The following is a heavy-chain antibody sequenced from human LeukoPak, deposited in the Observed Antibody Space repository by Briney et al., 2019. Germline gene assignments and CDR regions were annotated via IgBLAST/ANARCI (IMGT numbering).Heavy chain of an antibody. V-gene: IGHV3-48*04. CDR1: GFSFRDYN. Sequence: GGSLRLSCAASGFSFRDYNVNWVRQPPGKGLEWVSYISRDSNIIYYADSVKGRFTISRDNAKNSLYLQMNSLRAEDTALYYCAKKGGLLWFGELSPGAFDIWGQGTMVTVSS. CDR3: AKKGGLLWFGELSPGAFDI. J-gene: IGHJ3*02. CDR2: ISRDSNII. D-gene: IGHD3-10*01.